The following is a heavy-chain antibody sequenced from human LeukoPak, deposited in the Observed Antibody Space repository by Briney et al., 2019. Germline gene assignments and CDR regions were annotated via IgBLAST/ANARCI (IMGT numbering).Heavy chain of an antibody. CDR1: GGSLNGYY. CDR2: INRRGSR. V-gene: IGHV4-34*01. Sequence: SETLSLTCGVYGGSLNGYYWSWIRQPPGKGLEWLGEINRRGSRTYNPSLKSGATTSVDTSKNQFSLKLISVTAADTGVYFCARGPYSYDSSGAFDIWGQGTMVTVSS. D-gene: IGHD3-22*01. CDR3: ARGPYSYDSSGAFDI. J-gene: IGHJ3*02.